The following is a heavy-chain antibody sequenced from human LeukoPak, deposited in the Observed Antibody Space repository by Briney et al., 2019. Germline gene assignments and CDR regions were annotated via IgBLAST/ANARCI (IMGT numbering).Heavy chain of an antibody. V-gene: IGHV3-23*01. D-gene: IGHD2-8*01. J-gene: IGHJ4*02. CDR3: SKDDCVNGICYFDK. CDR2: ISGSNT. CDR1: GFTFSDYA. Sequence: GGSLRLSCTASGFTFSDYAMTWVRQAPGKGLEWVSGISGSNTYYADSVKGRFTISRDSSKSTMYLQMDNLRAEDTAAYYCSKDDCVNGICYFDKWGQGTLVTVSS.